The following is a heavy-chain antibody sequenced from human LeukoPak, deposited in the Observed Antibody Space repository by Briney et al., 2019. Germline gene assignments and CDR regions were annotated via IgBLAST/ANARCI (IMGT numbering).Heavy chain of an antibody. CDR3: ARRSYRSGPDDY. D-gene: IGHD6-19*01. CDR2: IYYSGST. Sequence: SETLSLTCTVSDGSISSYYWSWIRQSPGEGLEWIGDIYYSGSTNYNPSLKSRVTISVDTSKNQFSLKLNSVTATDTAVYYCARRSYRSGPDDYWGQGTLVTVSS. J-gene: IGHJ4*02. CDR1: DGSISSYY. V-gene: IGHV4-59*08.